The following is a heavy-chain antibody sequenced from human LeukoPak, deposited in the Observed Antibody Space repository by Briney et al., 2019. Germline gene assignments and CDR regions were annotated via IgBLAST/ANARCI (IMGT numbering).Heavy chain of an antibody. CDR3: FVDDGTYNCFYP. V-gene: IGHV3-73*01. D-gene: IGHD2-21*01. CDR1: GFTCRGFD. CDR2: IDKKDKGYATAT. J-gene: IGHJ5*02. Sequence: PGGSLKFKCSGSGFTCRGFDLDRDRQSSGKGLEWVGQIDKKDKGYATATAYAASVKGRFTISRDGSINTAYLQMKSLKTEDTALYYVFVDDGTYNCFYPWGQGTLVTVSS.